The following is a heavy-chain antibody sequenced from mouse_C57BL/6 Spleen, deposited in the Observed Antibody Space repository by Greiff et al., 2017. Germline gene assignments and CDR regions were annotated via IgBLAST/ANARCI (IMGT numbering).Heavy chain of an antibody. J-gene: IGHJ2*01. CDR2: ISGGGGNT. Sequence: EVQGVESGGGLVKPGGSLKLSCAASGFTFSSYTMSWVRQTPEKRLEWVATISGGGGNTYYPDSVKGRFTISRDNAKNTLYLQMSSLRSEDTALYYCARQGDYYGSRTYYFDYWGQGTTLTVSS. CDR1: GFTFSSYT. CDR3: ARQGDYYGSRTYYFDY. D-gene: IGHD1-1*01. V-gene: IGHV5-9*01.